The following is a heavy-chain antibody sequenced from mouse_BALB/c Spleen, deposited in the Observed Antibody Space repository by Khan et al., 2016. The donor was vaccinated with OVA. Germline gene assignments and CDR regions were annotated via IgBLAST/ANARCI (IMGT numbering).Heavy chain of an antibody. V-gene: IGHV1-18*01. CDR3: GRISIMTVEGFAY. Sequence: VQLKQSGPDLVKPGASVKISCKTSGYSFTGYYIHWVKQSQGKSLEWIGRVNPNNGGTTYNQKFKGKAILTVEKSSSTAYMEHRSLTSEDSAVYYCGRISIMTVEGFAYWGQGTLVTVSA. J-gene: IGHJ3*01. CDR2: VNPNNGGT. D-gene: IGHD1-1*01. CDR1: GYSFTGYY.